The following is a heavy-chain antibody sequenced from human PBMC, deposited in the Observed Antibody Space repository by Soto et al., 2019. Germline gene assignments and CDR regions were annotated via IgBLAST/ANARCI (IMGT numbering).Heavy chain of an antibody. D-gene: IGHD2-2*03. Sequence: GASVKVSCKASGYTFTSYGISWVRQAPGQGLEWMGWISAYNGNTNYAQKLQGRVTMTTDTSTSTAYMELRSLRSDDTAVYYCARGYGYCSSTSCPDHFDYWGQGTLVTVSS. CDR1: GYTFTSYG. V-gene: IGHV1-18*01. CDR3: ARGYGYCSSTSCPDHFDY. CDR2: ISAYNGNT. J-gene: IGHJ4*02.